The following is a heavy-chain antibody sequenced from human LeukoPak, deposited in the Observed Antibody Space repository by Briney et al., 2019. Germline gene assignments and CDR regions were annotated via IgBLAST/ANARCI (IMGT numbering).Heavy chain of an antibody. Sequence: GGSLRLSCAASGFTFSSFAMHWVRQAPGKGLEWVAIISYGGSKRYYADSVKGRFTISRDNSKNTLFLQMDSLRGEDTAVYYCAREQYNSLYFDYWGQGTLVTVSS. V-gene: IGHV3-30*04. CDR3: AREQYNSLYFDY. CDR1: GFTFSSFA. CDR2: ISYGGSKR. J-gene: IGHJ4*02. D-gene: IGHD1-14*01.